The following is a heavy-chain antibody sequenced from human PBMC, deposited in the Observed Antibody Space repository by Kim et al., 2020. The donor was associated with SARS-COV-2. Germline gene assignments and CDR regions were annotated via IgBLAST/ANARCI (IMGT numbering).Heavy chain of an antibody. CDR2: IKQDGSEK. CDR1: GFTFSSYW. Sequence: GGSLRLSCAASGFTFSSYWMSWVRQAPGKGLEWVANIKQDGSEKYYVDSVKGRFTISRDNAKNSLYLQMNSLRAEDTAVYYCAREAAKGYGDNAYYYYYYGMDVWGQGTTVTVSS. V-gene: IGHV3-7*03. J-gene: IGHJ6*02. D-gene: IGHD4-17*01. CDR3: AREAAKGYGDNAYYYYYYGMDV.